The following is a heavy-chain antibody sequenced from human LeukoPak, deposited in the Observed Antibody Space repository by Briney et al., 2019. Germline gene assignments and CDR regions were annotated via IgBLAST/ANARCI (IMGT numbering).Heavy chain of an antibody. Sequence: PSETLSLTRAVYGGSFSGYYWSWIRQPPGKGLEWIGEINHSGSTNYNPSLKSRVTISVDTSKNQFSLKLSSVTAADTAVYYCASGLGNLPPGGYWGQGTLVTVSS. CDR1: GGSFSGYY. CDR3: ASGLGNLPPGGY. CDR2: INHSGST. D-gene: IGHD1-1*01. J-gene: IGHJ4*02. V-gene: IGHV4-34*01.